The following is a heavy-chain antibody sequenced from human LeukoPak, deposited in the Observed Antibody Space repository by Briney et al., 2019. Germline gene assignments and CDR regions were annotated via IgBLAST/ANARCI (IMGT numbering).Heavy chain of an antibody. D-gene: IGHD4-23*01. CDR2: IVPILGIA. V-gene: IGHV1-69*02. Sequence: XWMGRIVPILGIANYAQKFQGRVTITADKSTSTAYMELSSLRSEDTAVYYCASSSHGGNGGYWGQGTLVTVSS. J-gene: IGHJ4*02. CDR3: ASSSHGGNGGY.